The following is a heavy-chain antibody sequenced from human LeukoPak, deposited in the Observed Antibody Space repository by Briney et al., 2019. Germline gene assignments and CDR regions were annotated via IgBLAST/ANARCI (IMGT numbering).Heavy chain of an antibody. CDR2: IYYSGST. J-gene: IGHJ6*02. V-gene: IGHV4-39*07. CDR3: ARDSIRAYYGSGSYYYYYYGMDV. Sequence: SETLSLTCTVSGGSISSSSYYWGWIRQPPGKGLEWIGSIYYSGSTYYNPPLKSRVTISVDTSKNQFSLKLSSVTAADTAVYYCARDSIRAYYGSGSYYYYYYGMDVWGQGTTVTVSS. CDR1: GGSISSSSYY. D-gene: IGHD3-10*01.